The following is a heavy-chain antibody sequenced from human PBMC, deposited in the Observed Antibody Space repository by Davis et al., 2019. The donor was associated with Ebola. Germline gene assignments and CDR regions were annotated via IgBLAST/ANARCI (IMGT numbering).Heavy chain of an antibody. V-gene: IGHV3-23*01. J-gene: IGHJ4*02. Sequence: GESLKISCAASGFTFSSYAMSWVRQAPGKGLEWVSAISGSGGSTYYADSVKGRFTISRDNSKNTLYLQMNSLRAEDTAVYYCAKDVTTVTRGYFDYWGQGTLVTVSS. CDR3: AKDVTTVTRGYFDY. D-gene: IGHD4-17*01. CDR2: ISGSGGST. CDR1: GFTFSSYA.